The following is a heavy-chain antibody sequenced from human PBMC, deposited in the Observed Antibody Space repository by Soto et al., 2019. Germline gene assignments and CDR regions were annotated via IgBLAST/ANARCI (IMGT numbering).Heavy chain of an antibody. D-gene: IGHD6-13*01. Sequence: PGGSLILSCAASGFTFSSYAMSWVRQAPGKGLEWVSAISGSGGSTYYADSVKGRFTISRDNSKNTLYLQMNSLRAEDAAVYYCAKAGYSSSWYTNWFDPWGQGTLVTVSS. J-gene: IGHJ5*02. V-gene: IGHV3-23*01. CDR1: GFTFSSYA. CDR3: AKAGYSSSWYTNWFDP. CDR2: ISGSGGST.